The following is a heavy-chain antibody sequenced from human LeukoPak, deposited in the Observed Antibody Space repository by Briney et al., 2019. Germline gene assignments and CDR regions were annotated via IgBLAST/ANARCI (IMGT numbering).Heavy chain of an antibody. J-gene: IGHJ4*02. Sequence: SETLSLTCIISGGSISSYYCAWIRLSAGKGLEWIGRIHTSGSTDYNPSLKSRVTMSLDTSKNQFSLNLISVTAADTAVYYCTGAPGRFWLLDYWGQGSLVTVSS. V-gene: IGHV4-4*07. CDR1: GGSISSYY. CDR3: TGAPGRFWLLDY. CDR2: IHTSGST. D-gene: IGHD3-3*01.